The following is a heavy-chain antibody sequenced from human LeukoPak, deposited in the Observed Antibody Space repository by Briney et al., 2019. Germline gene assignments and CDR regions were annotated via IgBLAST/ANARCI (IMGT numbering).Heavy chain of an antibody. Sequence: PGGSLRLSCTASGFTFGSYLMHWVRQAPGKGLVWVSRISSDGSDTTYADSVKGRFTISRDSAKNTLYLQMNSLRVDDTAVYYCARKQVGADFDYWGQGILVTVSS. CDR2: ISSDGSDT. D-gene: IGHD1-26*01. CDR1: GFTFGSYL. J-gene: IGHJ4*02. V-gene: IGHV3-74*01. CDR3: ARKQVGADFDY.